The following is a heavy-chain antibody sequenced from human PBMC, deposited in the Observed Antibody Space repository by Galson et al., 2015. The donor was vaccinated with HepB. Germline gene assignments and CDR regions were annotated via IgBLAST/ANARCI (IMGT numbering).Heavy chain of an antibody. CDR2: TWYDGSKK. CDR1: AFTFNSYG. CDR3: AKGRYAMDPLHHFDN. Sequence: SLRLSCAASAFTFNSYGMHWVRQAPGKGLEWVAVTWYDGSKKYYADSVKGRFTISRDNSKNALYLEMNNLRAEDTAVYFCAKGRYAMDPLHHFDNWGQGTLVTVSS. D-gene: IGHD2-8*01. J-gene: IGHJ4*02. V-gene: IGHV3-33*06.